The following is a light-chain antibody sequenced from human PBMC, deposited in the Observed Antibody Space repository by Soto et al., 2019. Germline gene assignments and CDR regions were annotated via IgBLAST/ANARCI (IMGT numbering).Light chain of an antibody. J-gene: IGKJ1*01. V-gene: IGKV1-9*01. CDR1: QGISRY. CDR2: AAS. Sequence: IPLTQSPSSLSASVGARVTITCRASQGISRYLAWYQQKPGEAPKLLIYAASTLQTGVPSRFSGSGSGTDCTLTSSSLQPEDFATYYCQQLNSFPWTFGQGSTVEIK. CDR3: QQLNSFPWT.